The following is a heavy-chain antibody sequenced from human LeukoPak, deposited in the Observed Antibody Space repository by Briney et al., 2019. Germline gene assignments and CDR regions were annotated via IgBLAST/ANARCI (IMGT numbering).Heavy chain of an antibody. D-gene: IGHD3-22*01. J-gene: IGHJ4*02. Sequence: GGSLRLSCAASGFTFSSYAMSWVRQAPGKGLEWVSAISGSGGSTYYADSVKGRFTISRDNSKNTLYLQMNSLRAEDTAVYYCAKDSRGIVVVIPSDYWGQGTLVTVSS. V-gene: IGHV3-23*01. CDR2: ISGSGGST. CDR3: AKDSRGIVVVIPSDY. CDR1: GFTFSSYA.